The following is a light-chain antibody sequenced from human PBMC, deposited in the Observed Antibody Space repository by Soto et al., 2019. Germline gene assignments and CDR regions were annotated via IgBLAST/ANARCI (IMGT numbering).Light chain of an antibody. CDR3: QQYTTSSWT. Sequence: EVVLTQSPGTLSLSPGERSTLSWRASQSVGSSYLAWYQQKPGQAPRVLIYGTSSRATGIPDRFSGSGSGTDFTLTISRLEPEDFAVYYCQQYTTSSWTFGQGTKV. CDR2: GTS. CDR1: QSVGSSY. J-gene: IGKJ1*01. V-gene: IGKV3-20*01.